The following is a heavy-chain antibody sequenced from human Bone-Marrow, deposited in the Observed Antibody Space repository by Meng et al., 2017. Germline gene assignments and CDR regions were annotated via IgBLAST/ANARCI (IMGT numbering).Heavy chain of an antibody. CDR2: IYYSGST. CDR1: GGSISSYY. V-gene: IGHV4-59*01. J-gene: IGHJ4*02. Sequence: SETLSLTCTVSGGSISSYYWSWIRQPPGKGLEWIGYIYYSGSTNYNPSLKSRVTISVDTSKNQFSLKLSSVTAADTAVYYFARAWGGSGSFYRDWGQGTLVTVSS. D-gene: IGHD3-10*01. CDR3: ARAWGGSGSFYRD.